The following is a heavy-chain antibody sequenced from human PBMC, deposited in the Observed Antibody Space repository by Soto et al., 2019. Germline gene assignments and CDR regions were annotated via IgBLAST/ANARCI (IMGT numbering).Heavy chain of an antibody. CDR2: ISKDGSSK. CDR3: ARSRSGAVADSFDF. D-gene: IGHD3-10*01. V-gene: IGHV3-30*04. CDR1: GFIFSRYA. J-gene: IGHJ4*02. Sequence: QVQVVESGGGVVQPGRSLRLSCAASGFIFSRYAIYWVRQAPGKGLEWLAVISKDGSSKYYLDSVKGRFTISRDNSKNTVHLEMNSLRDEDTALYYCARSRSGAVADSFDFWGQGTLVTVSS.